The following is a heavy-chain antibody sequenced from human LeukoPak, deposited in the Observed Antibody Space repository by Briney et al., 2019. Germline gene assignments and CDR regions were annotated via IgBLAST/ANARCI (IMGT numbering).Heavy chain of an antibody. D-gene: IGHD4-11*01. V-gene: IGHV3-21*01. CDR1: GFTFSSYS. Sequence: KPGGSLRLSCAVSGFTFSSYSMNWVRQAPGKGLEWVSSITGSSTYIYYEDSVKGRFTISRDNAKNSLYLQMNNLGAEDTAVYYCARDLTVTSTCWFDLWGQGTLVTVSS. CDR3: ARDLTVTSTCWFDL. CDR2: ITGSSTYI. J-gene: IGHJ5*02.